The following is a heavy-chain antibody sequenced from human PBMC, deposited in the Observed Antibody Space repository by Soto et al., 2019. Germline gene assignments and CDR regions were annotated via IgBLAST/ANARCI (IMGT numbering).Heavy chain of an antibody. V-gene: IGHV4-31*03. CDR3: AREQWGFDS. Sequence: QVQLQESGPELVKSSQTLSLTCTVSNVSINTNGHYWTWIRQRTGKGLEWLAYIYYTGNSYYHPSLKSRLTISLDTSKNQFSLTSTSVTAADTGVYYCAREQWGFDSWGQGTLVNVSS. D-gene: IGHD6-19*01. J-gene: IGHJ4*02. CDR1: NVSINTNGHY. CDR2: IYYTGNS.